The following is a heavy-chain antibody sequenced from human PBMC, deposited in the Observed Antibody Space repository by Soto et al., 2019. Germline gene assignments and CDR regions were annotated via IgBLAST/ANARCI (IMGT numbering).Heavy chain of an antibody. V-gene: IGHV3-48*03. J-gene: IGHJ3*02. CDR1: GFDFISYE. CDR2: IRSNDESI. Sequence: GGSLRLSCVASGFDFISYEMNWVRQAPGKGLEWVSNIRSNDESIYYADSVKGRVSVSRDNAKNSLFLEMNSLRVDDTAVYYCARETLRDAIDIWGQGTMVTVSS. CDR3: ARETLRDAIDI.